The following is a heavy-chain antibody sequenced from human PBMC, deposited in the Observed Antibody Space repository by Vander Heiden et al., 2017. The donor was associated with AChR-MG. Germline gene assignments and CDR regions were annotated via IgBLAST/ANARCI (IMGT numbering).Heavy chain of an antibody. D-gene: IGHD3-3*01. Sequence: QVQLVQSGAEVQKPGSSVKVSCKASGGTFSSYAISWVRQAPGKGLEWMGGIIPIFGTANYAQKFQGRVTITADESTSTAYMELSSLRSEDTAVYYCARDGAEYYDFWSGYPGSGGAYYYYMDVWGKGTTVTVSS. CDR1: GGTFSSYA. V-gene: IGHV1-69*01. CDR3: ARDGAEYYDFWSGYPGSGGAYYYYMDV. J-gene: IGHJ6*03. CDR2: IIPIFGTA.